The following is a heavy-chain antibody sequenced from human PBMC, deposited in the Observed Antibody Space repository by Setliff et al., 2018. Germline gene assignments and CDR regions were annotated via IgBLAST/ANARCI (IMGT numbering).Heavy chain of an antibody. CDR2: INNDGSST. CDR3: ARDGHNVYYFDY. J-gene: IGHJ4*02. D-gene: IGHD1-1*01. V-gene: IGHV3-74*01. CDR1: GFTLSHNW. Sequence: PGGSLRLSCAASGFTLSHNWMNWVRQGPGKGLVWVSYINNDGSSTNYADSVKGQFTVSRDNAKNTLYLQMNSLRAEDTAVYYCARDGHNVYYFDYWGLGTLVTVSS.